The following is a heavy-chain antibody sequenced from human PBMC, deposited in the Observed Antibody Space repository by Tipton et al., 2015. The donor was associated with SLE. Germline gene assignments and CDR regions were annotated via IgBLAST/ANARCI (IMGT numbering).Heavy chain of an antibody. Sequence: SLRLSCAASGFTFSSYVMDWVRQGPGKGLEWVSTISGFGGSTYYADSVKGRFTLSRDDSRNTLYLQMYRLGVEDTAVYYWARDYKPAAYYDSGGYFVDAYDVWGQETMVTVSS. CDR1: GFTFSSYV. D-gene: IGHD3-22*01. CDR3: ARDYKPAAYYDSGGYFVDAYDV. J-gene: IGHJ3*01. V-gene: IGHV3-23*01. CDR2: ISGFGGST.